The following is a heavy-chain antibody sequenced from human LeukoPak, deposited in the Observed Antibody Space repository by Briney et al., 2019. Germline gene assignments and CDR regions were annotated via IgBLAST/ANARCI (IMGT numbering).Heavy chain of an antibody. D-gene: IGHD5-12*01. CDR2: INHSGST. CDR1: GGSFSGYF. V-gene: IGHV4-34*01. J-gene: IGHJ4*02. Sequence: SETLSLTCAVYGGSFSGYFWSWIRQPPGKGVEWIGEINHSGSTNYNPTLNSRVTISVDTSKNQFSLKLSSVTAADMAVYYCTRGSVYSGYDWGQGTQVTVSS. CDR3: TRGSVYSGYD.